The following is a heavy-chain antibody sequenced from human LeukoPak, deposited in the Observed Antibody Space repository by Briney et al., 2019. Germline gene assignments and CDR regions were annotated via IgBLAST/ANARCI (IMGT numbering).Heavy chain of an antibody. J-gene: IGHJ6*02. CDR2: ISSSSNYK. Sequence: GGSLRLSCAASGFTFSSYTMNWVRQAPGKGLEWVSSISSSSNYKHYADSVKGRFTISRDNAKNSLYLQMNSLRAEDTAVYYCARDIGSDGMDVWGQGTTATVSS. V-gene: IGHV3-21*01. CDR3: ARDIGSDGMDV. CDR1: GFTFSSYT.